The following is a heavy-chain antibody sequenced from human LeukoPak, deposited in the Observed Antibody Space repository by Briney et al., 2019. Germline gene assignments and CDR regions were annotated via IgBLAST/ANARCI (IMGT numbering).Heavy chain of an antibody. CDR2: FNPEDCEK. D-gene: IGHD2-15*01. CDR3: ATDPVGYCSSDSCYSVDY. CDR1: GYTLTELS. Sequence: GASVKVSCKVSGYTLTELSIHWVRQAPGKGLEWMGGFNPEDCEKIYVQKFQGRVTMTEDTSIDTAYMELSSLRSEDTAMYYCATDPVGYCSSDSCYSVDYWGQGTLVTVSS. V-gene: IGHV1-24*01. J-gene: IGHJ4*02.